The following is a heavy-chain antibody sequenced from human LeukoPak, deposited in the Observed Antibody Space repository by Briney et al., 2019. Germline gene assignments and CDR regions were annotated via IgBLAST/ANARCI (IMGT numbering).Heavy chain of an antibody. D-gene: IGHD2-2*01. Sequence: ASVKVSCKASGYTFTDYYMHWVRQAPGQGFEWMGWINPNDGDTNYAQKFQGRVTMTRDTSISTAHMEVSRLRSDDTAVYYCARANFLYCSSTTCLSDYWGQGTLVTVSS. V-gene: IGHV1-2*02. CDR2: INPNDGDT. J-gene: IGHJ4*02. CDR1: GYTFTDYY. CDR3: ARANFLYCSSTTCLSDY.